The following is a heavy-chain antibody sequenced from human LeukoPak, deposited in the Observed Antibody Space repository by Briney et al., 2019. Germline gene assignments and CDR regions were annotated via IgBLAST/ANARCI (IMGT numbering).Heavy chain of an antibody. Sequence: PSETLSLTCIVSGYSISSGYYWGWFRQPPGKGLEWIGSIYHGGSTNYNPSLKGRVTISVDTSKNQFSLKLSSVTAADTAVYYCAWLPSYWGQGTQVTVSS. D-gene: IGHD5-12*01. CDR3: AWLPSY. J-gene: IGHJ4*02. CDR2: IYHGGST. CDR1: GYSISSGYY. V-gene: IGHV4-38-2*02.